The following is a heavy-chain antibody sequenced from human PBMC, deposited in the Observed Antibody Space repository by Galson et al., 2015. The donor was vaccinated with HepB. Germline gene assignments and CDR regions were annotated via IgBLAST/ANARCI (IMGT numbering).Heavy chain of an antibody. CDR1: GGSISSSSYY. V-gene: IGHV4-39*01. CDR3: ARQTACGGDCWDWFDP. J-gene: IGHJ5*02. Sequence: LSLTCTVSGGSISSSSYYWGWIRQPPGKGLEWIGSIYYSGSTYYNPSLKSRVTISVDTSKNRFSLKLSSVTAADTAVYYCARQTACGGDCWDWFDPWGQGTLVTVSS. D-gene: IGHD2-21*02. CDR2: IYYSGST.